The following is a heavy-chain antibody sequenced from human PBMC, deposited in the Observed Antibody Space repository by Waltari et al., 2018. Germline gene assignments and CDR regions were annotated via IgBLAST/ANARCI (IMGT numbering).Heavy chain of an antibody. CDR2: MYSTGSTI. D-gene: IGHD5-12*01. V-gene: IGHV3-48*04. J-gene: IGHJ3*02. CDR3: ARGYRKAFDI. Sequence: EVQLGESGGGLVQPGGSLRLSCAASGFTFSDCSRNWVRQAPGKGVEWVYYMYSTGSTIYYADSVKGRFPISRDNAQNSLYLQMNSLRADDTAVYYCARGYRKAFDIWGQGTMVTVSS. CDR1: GFTFSDCS.